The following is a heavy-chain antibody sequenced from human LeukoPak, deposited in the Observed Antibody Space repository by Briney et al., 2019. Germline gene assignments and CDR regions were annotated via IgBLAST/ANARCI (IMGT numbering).Heavy chain of an antibody. V-gene: IGHV1-3*01. CDR2: INAGNDNT. J-gene: IGHJ6*02. Sequence: ASVKVSCKASGYTFTSYAIHWVRQAPGQRLEWMGWINAGNDNTKYSQKFQDRVTITRDTSASTAYMELSSLRSEDTAVYYCATAAVLRFLEWLPTWGMDVWGQGTTVTVSS. CDR3: ATAAVLRFLEWLPTWGMDV. CDR1: GYTFTSYA. D-gene: IGHD3-3*01.